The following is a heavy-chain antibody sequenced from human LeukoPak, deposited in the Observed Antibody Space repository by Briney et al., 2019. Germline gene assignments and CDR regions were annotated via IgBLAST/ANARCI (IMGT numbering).Heavy chain of an antibody. CDR2: ISSSSSNI. CDR1: GFTFSTYT. CDR3: ARDLKVAVAGTPAYYYGMDV. D-gene: IGHD6-19*01. V-gene: IGHV3-21*01. Sequence: GGSLRLSCAASGFTFSTYTMDWVRQAPGKGLEWVSSISSSSSNIYYADSVKGRFTISRDNAKNSLYLQMNSLRVDDTAVYYCARDLKVAVAGTPAYYYGMDVWGQGTTVTVSS. J-gene: IGHJ6*02.